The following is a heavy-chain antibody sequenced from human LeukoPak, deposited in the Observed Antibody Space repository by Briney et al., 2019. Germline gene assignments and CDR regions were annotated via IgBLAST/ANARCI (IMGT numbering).Heavy chain of an antibody. V-gene: IGHV4-39*07. CDR3: ARDFDSGLDY. Sequence: SETLSLTCTVSGGSISSSTYYWVWIRQPPGKGLEWIGSIYYTGTTYYNPSLKSRVSISVDTSKNQFSLNLSSVTAADTAIYYCARDFDSGLDYWGQGTPVTVSS. CDR1: GGSISSSTYY. J-gene: IGHJ4*02. CDR2: IYYTGTT. D-gene: IGHD1-26*01.